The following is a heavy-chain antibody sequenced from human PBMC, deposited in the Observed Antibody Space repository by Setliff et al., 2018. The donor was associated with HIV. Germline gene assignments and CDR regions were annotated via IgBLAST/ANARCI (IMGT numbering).Heavy chain of an antibody. Sequence: SETLSLTCAVSGYSISSGYYWGWIRQPPGKGLEWIGSIYHSGSTYYNPSLKSRVTISVDTSKNQFSLKLTSVTAADTAMYYCASFFVTTVTNQDYWGQGTPVTVS. CDR3: ASFFVTTVTNQDY. CDR1: GYSISSGYY. V-gene: IGHV4-38-2*01. J-gene: IGHJ4*02. CDR2: IYHSGST. D-gene: IGHD4-17*01.